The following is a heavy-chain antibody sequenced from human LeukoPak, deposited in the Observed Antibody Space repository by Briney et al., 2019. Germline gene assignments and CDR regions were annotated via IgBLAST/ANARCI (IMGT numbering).Heavy chain of an antibody. CDR2: IFSEGSHK. V-gene: IGHV3-30*04. CDR3: AAYRGTFDY. Sequence: PGGSLRRSGTASGFTFRNYAMEWVRQAPGKGLEWVADIFSEGSHKYYADSVKGRLTISRDNSKNTLYLQLTSLRAEDTAVYYCAAYRGTFDYWGQGTLVTVSS. J-gene: IGHJ4*02. CDR1: GFTFRNYA. D-gene: IGHD1-1*01.